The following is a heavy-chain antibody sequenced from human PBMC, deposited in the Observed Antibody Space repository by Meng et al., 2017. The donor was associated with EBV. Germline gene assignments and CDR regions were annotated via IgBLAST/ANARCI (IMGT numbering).Heavy chain of an antibody. D-gene: IGHD6-6*01. CDR1: WFSLSTRGVG. CDR2: IYWDDDK. CDR3: AHIIAARPFDY. V-gene: IGHV2-5*02. Sequence: QIPLRESGPTLVKPTQTLTLTCTFSWFSLSTRGVGVGWIRQPPGKALEWLALIYWDDDKRYSPSLKSRLTITKDTSKNQVVLTMTNMDPVDAATYYCAHIIAARPFDYWGQGTLVTVSS. J-gene: IGHJ4*02.